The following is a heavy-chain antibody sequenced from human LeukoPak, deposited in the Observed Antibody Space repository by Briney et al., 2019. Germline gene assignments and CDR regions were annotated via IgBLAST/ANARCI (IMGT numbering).Heavy chain of an antibody. CDR1: GGSISSYY. Sequence: PSETLSLTCTVSGGSISSYYWSWIRQPPGKGLEWIGYIYYSGSTNYNPSLKSRVTISVDASKNQFSLKLSSVTAADTAVYYCARVHRDSSSSYYMDVWGKGTTVTVSS. CDR2: IYYSGST. CDR3: ARVHRDSSSSYYMDV. J-gene: IGHJ6*03. D-gene: IGHD6-6*01. V-gene: IGHV4-59*01.